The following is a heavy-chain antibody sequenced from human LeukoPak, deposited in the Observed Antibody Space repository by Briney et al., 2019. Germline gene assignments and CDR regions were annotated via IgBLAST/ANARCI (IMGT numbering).Heavy chain of an antibody. J-gene: IGHJ4*02. CDR2: ISGSGGST. Sequence: PGGSPRLSCAASGFTFSSYAMSWVRQAPGKGLEWVSAISGSGGSTYYADSVKGRFTISRDNSKNTLYLQMNSLRAEDTAIYYCAKPPHDYSRAVDYWGQGTLVTVSS. CDR3: AKPPHDYSRAVDY. CDR1: GFTFSSYA. V-gene: IGHV3-23*01. D-gene: IGHD4-11*01.